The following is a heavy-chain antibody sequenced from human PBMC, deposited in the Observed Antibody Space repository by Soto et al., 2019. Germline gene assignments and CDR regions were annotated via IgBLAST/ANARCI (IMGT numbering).Heavy chain of an antibody. CDR1: GYTFTGYY. D-gene: IGHD1-1*01. V-gene: IGHV1-2*04. CDR2: INPNSGGT. CDR3: ARDARGDEAPMEY. Sequence: GPSVKVSCKASGYTFTGYYMHWVRQAPGQGLEWMGWINPNSGGTNYAQKFQGWVTMTRDTSISTAYMELSRLRSDDTAVYYCARDARGDEAPMEYWGQRTLVTVSX. J-gene: IGHJ4*02.